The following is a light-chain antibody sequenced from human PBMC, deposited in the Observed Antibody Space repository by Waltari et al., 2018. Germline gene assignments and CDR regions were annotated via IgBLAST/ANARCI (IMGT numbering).Light chain of an antibody. V-gene: IGLV5-39*01. J-gene: IGLJ2*01. CDR1: SGVNVASYR. CDR2: YQSASDK. Sequence: QPVLTQPTSLSASPGASARFTCTLRSGVNVASYRIYWYQQKPGSLPRYLLRYQSASDKQRGSGVPSRFSGSKDASTNAGLLLISGLQSEDEADYYCAIWYSGTVVFGGGTKLTVL. CDR3: AIWYSGTVV.